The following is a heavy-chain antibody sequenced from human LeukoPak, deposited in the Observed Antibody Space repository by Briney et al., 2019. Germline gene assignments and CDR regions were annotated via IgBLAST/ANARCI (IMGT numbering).Heavy chain of an antibody. CDR2: IYHSGST. CDR1: GGSISSGGYS. Sequence: SETLSLTCAVSGGSISSGGYSWSWIRQPPGKGLEWIGYIYHSGSTYYNPSLKSRVTISVDRSKNQFSLKLSSVTAADTAVYYCARQVLMVYASWFDPWGQGTLVTVSS. J-gene: IGHJ5*02. V-gene: IGHV4-30-2*01. CDR3: ARQVLMVYASWFDP. D-gene: IGHD2-8*01.